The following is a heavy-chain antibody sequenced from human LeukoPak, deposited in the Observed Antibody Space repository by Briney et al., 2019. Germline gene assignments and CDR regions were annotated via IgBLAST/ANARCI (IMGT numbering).Heavy chain of an antibody. CDR1: GGSISSYY. V-gene: IGHV4-59*01. CDR3: ARATKSIAARPNPYYFDY. J-gene: IGHJ4*02. D-gene: IGHD6-6*01. Sequence: SETLSLTCTVSGGSISSYYWSWIRQPPGKGLEWIGYIYYSGSTNYNPSLKSRVTISVDTSKNQFSLKLSSVTAADTAVYYCARATKSIAARPNPYYFDYWGQGTLVTVSS. CDR2: IYYSGST.